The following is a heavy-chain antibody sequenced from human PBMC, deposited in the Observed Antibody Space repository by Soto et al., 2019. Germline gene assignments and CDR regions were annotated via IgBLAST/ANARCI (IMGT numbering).Heavy chain of an antibody. J-gene: IGHJ4*02. CDR2: ISSYNGKT. CDR1: GYTFTSYA. V-gene: IGHV1-18*01. D-gene: IGHD6-19*01. CDR3: ARDLERYSSGWPGDY. Sequence: ASLKVSCKASGYTFTSYAFSWVRQAPGQGLEWMGWISSYNGKTVYAQSFQGRVTMTTDTSTSTAYMELRSLRSDDTAVYYCARDLERYSSGWPGDYWGQGTLVTVSS.